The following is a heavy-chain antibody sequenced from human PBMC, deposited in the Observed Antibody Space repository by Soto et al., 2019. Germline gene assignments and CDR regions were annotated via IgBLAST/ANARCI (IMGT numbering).Heavy chain of an antibody. D-gene: IGHD3-9*01. Sequence: PGGSLILSCAASGFTLSDYYMTWIRQAPGKGLEWISYISTNSRYTKYADSVKGRFTISRDDAKNSLYLQMNSLRVEDTAVYYCARVYDILTSAWLDPWGQGTLVTV. J-gene: IGHJ5*02. CDR3: ARVYDILTSAWLDP. CDR2: ISTNSRYT. CDR1: GFTLSDYY. V-gene: IGHV3-11*03.